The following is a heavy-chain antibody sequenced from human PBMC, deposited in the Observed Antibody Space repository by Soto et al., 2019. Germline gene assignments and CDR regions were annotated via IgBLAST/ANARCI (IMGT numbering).Heavy chain of an antibody. CDR1: GFTFSSYG. CDR3: ARDWSSTSKYFDY. D-gene: IGHD2-2*01. J-gene: IGHJ4*02. V-gene: IGHV3-33*01. Sequence: GGSLRLSCAASGFTFSSYGMHWVRQAPGKGLEWVAVIWYDGSNKYYADSVKGRFTISRDNSKNTLYLQMNSLRAEDTAVYYCARDWSSTSKYFDYWGQGTLVTVSS. CDR2: IWYDGSNK.